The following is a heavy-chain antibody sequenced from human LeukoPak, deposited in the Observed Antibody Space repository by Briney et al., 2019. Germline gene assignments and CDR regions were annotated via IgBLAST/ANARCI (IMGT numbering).Heavy chain of an antibody. J-gene: IGHJ3*02. CDR1: SFTFRTYT. CDR2: TSSGAV. D-gene: IGHD3-10*01. V-gene: IGHV3-48*02. CDR3: VTDRAFAFEI. Sequence: GGSLRLSCTASSFTFRTYTMNWVRQAPGKGLEWVSYTSSGAVYYADSVKGRFTISRDDAKKSLYLQMHSLRDEDTGVYFCVTDRAFAFEIWGQGTMVTVSS.